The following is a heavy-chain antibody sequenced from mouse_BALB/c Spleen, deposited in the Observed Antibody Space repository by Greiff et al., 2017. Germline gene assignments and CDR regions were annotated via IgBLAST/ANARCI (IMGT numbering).Heavy chain of an antibody. D-gene: IGHD1-2*01. CDR1: GYTFTSYW. J-gene: IGHJ3*01. CDR2: IYPGSGST. Sequence: KQPGSELVRPGASVKLSCKASGYTFTSYWMHWVKQRHGQGLEWIGNIYPGSGSTNYDEKFKSKGTLTVDTSSSTAYMHLSSLTSEDSAVYYCTRQGDYGSWFAYWGQGTLVTVSA. V-gene: IGHV1S22*01. CDR3: TRQGDYGSWFAY.